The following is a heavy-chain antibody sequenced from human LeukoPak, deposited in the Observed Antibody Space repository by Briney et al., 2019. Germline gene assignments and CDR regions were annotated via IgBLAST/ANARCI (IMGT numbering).Heavy chain of an antibody. D-gene: IGHD6-19*01. CDR1: GVSLIGYS. CDR3: ARTYSSGWYAIFDY. J-gene: IGHJ4*02. V-gene: IGHV4-34*01. CDR2: INDNGST. Sequence: SETLSLTCSVSGVSLIGYSWSWIRQPPGKGLEWIGDINDNGSTNYNASLKSRVTISSDASKTQFSLNLTSVTAADTAMYYCARTYSSGWYAIFDYWGQGSLVIVSS.